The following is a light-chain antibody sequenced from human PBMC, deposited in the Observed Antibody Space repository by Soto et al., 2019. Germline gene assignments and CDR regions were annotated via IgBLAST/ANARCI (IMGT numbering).Light chain of an antibody. CDR2: GAS. V-gene: IGKV3-20*01. CDR1: QSVSSSY. CDR3: QQYGSSLPIT. Sequence: EIVLAQSPGSLSLSRGERATLCSRASQSVSSSYLAWYQQKPGQAPRLLIYGASSRATGIPDRFSGSGSGTDFTLTISRLEPEDFAVYYCQQYGSSLPITFGQGTRLEIK. J-gene: IGKJ5*01.